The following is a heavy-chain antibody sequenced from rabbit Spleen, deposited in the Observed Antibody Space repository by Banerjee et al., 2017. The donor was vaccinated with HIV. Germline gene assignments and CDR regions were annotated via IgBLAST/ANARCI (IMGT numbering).Heavy chain of an antibody. D-gene: IGHD1-1*01. V-gene: IGHV1S47*01. J-gene: IGHJ4*01. CDR3: VRGASSSGYYNL. CDR1: RFDFSSYG. CDR2: MELLFGSA. Sequence: QEQLVESGGGLVQPGGSLKFSCKASRFDFSSYGVSWVRQAPGKVLEWIGYMELLFGSAYYATWVNGRFTISSHNAQNTLYLQLNSLTVADSATYFCVRGASSSGYYNLWGPGTLVTVS.